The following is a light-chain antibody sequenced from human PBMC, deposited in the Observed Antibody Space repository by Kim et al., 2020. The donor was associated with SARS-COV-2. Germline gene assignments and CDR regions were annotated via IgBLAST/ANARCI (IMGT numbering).Light chain of an antibody. CDR3: QAWESDTVI. Sequence: SVSAGKTANITCCGDKLGDKFTSWYQQKAGQAPVLVLFADDKRPCGIPERFSGSNSGNAATLTISGTQPMDAADYSCQAWESDTVIFGGGTKLNVL. V-gene: IGLV3-1*01. J-gene: IGLJ2*01. CDR2: ADD. CDR1: KLGDKF.